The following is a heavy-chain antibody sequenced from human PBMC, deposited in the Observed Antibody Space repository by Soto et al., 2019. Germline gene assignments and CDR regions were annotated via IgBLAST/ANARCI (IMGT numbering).Heavy chain of an antibody. J-gene: IGHJ3*02. Sequence: GGSLRLSCAASGFTFDDYAMHFFRQAPGKCLEWVSGISWNSGSIGYAGSVKGRFTISRDNAKNSLYLQMNSLRAEDTALYYCAKDIRVYSSGWCDAFDIWGQGTMVTVSS. V-gene: IGHV3-9*01. CDR1: GFTFDDYA. D-gene: IGHD6-19*01. CDR3: AKDIRVYSSGWCDAFDI. CDR2: ISWNSGSI.